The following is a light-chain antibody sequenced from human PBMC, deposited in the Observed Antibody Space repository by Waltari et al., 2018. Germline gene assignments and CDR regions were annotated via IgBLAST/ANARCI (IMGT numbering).Light chain of an antibody. CDR3: AAWDDSLSGPI. CDR1: HSNIGSNY. V-gene: IGLV1-47*01. Sequence: QSVLTQPPSASGTPGQRVTISCSGSHSNIGSNYVYWYQQLPGTAPKLLIYKDSHRPSGVPERCSGSKSGTSASLAISGLRSEDEADYYCAAWDDSLSGPIFATGTKVTV. CDR2: KDS. J-gene: IGLJ1*01.